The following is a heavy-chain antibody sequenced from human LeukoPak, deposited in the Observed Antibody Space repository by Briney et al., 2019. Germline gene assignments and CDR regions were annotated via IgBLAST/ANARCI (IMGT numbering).Heavy chain of an antibody. D-gene: IGHD3-3*01. V-gene: IGHV3-30*02. CDR2: IRYDGSNK. CDR1: GFTFSSYG. J-gene: IGHJ4*02. Sequence: GGSLRLSCAASGFTFSSYGMHWVRQAPGKGLEWVAFIRYDGSNKYYADSVKGRFTISRDNSKNTLYLQMNSLRAEDTAVYYCAKVFLEWLQYFDHWGQGTLVTVSS. CDR3: AKVFLEWLQYFDH.